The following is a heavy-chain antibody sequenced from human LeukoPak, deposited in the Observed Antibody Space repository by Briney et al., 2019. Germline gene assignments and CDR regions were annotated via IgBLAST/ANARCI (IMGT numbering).Heavy chain of an antibody. CDR1: GGSFSGYY. J-gene: IGHJ6*03. Sequence: PSETLSLTCAVYGGSFSGYYWSWIRQPPGRGVEWIGEINNSGSTNYNTSLKSRVTISVGTSKNQLSLKLSSVTAADTAVYYCARRPGRYSYGYRPYYYYMDVWGKGTTVTVSS. V-gene: IGHV4-34*01. CDR2: INNSGST. CDR3: ARRPGRYSYGYRPYYYYMDV. D-gene: IGHD5-18*01.